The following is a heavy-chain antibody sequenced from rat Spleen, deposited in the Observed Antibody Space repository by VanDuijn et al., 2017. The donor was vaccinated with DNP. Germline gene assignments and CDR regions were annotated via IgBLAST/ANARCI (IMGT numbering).Heavy chain of an antibody. V-gene: IGHV5S13*01. CDR2: ITNSGGST. J-gene: IGHJ4*01. CDR1: GFTFSNYG. Sequence: EVQLVESGGGLVQPGMSLKLSCAASGFTFSNYGMAWVRQAPTKGLEWVASITNSGGSTYYRDSVKGRFTISRDNAKSTLYLQMDSLRSEDTATYYCTRGAYYAMDAWGQGTSVTVSS. CDR3: TRGAYYAMDA.